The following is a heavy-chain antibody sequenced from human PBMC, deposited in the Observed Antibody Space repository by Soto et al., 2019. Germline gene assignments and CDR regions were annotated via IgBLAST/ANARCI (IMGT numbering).Heavy chain of an antibody. CDR1: GFTFSSFA. CDR3: ARGFSAGKGSPPDF. V-gene: IGHV3-23*01. D-gene: IGHD6-13*01. Sequence: GGSLRLSCAASGFTFSSFAMSWVRQAPGKGLDWVSAISGSGGSTYSADSVKGRFTISRDNSKNTLYLQMSSLRAEDTAVYYCARGFSAGKGSPPDFCGQGSLVTVSS. J-gene: IGHJ4*02. CDR2: ISGSGGST.